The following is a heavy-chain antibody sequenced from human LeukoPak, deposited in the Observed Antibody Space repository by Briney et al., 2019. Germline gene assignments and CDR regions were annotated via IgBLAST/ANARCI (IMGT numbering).Heavy chain of an antibody. CDR1: GFTVSSNY. J-gene: IGHJ4*02. CDR3: AGGAAADY. D-gene: IGHD6-13*01. CDR2: IYRGGST. V-gene: IGHV3-53*01. Sequence: PGGSLRLSCAASGFTVSSNYMSWVRQAPGKGLEWVSVIYRGGSTNSADSVKGRFTISRDNSKNTLFLQMNSLRAEDTAVYYCAGGAAADYWGQGTLVTVSS.